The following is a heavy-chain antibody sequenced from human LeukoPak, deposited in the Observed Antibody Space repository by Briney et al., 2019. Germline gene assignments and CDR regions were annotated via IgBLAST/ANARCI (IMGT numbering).Heavy chain of an antibody. V-gene: IGHV4-4*07. CDR2: IYTSGST. J-gene: IGHJ4*02. CDR1: GGSISSYY. Sequence: SETLSLTCTVSGGSISSYYWSWIRQPAGKGLEWIGRIYTSGSTNYNPSLKSRVTMSVDTSKNQFSLKLSSVTAADTAVYYCARSLLTGYDSSGYSYYFDYWGQGTLVTVSS. D-gene: IGHD3-22*01. CDR3: ARSLLTGYDSSGYSYYFDY.